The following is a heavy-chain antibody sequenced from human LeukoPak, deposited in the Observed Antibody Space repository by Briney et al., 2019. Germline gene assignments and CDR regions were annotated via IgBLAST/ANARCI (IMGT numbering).Heavy chain of an antibody. J-gene: IGHJ4*02. D-gene: IGHD3-22*01. CDR1: GGTFSSYA. Sequence: ASVKVSCKASGGTFSSYAISWVRQAPGQGLEWMGWINPNSGGTNYAQKFQGRVTMTRDTSISTAYMELSRLRSDDTAVYYCARSWGSYYYDSSGYYYPYWGQGTLVTVSS. CDR2: INPNSGGT. CDR3: ARSWGSYYYDSSGYYYPY. V-gene: IGHV1-2*02.